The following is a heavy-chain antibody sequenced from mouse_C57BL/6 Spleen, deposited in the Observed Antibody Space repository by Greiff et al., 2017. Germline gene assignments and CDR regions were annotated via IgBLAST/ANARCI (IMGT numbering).Heavy chain of an antibody. Sequence: EVQLQESGAELVRPGASVKLSCTASGFNIKDDYMHWVKQRPEQGLEWIGWIDPANGDTEYASKFQGKATITADTSSNTAYLQLSSLTSEDTAVYYGTGGYGSSRARGYWGQGTSVTVSS. V-gene: IGHV14-4*01. CDR3: TGGYGSSRARGY. D-gene: IGHD1-1*01. J-gene: IGHJ4*01. CDR2: IDPANGDT. CDR1: GFNIKDDY.